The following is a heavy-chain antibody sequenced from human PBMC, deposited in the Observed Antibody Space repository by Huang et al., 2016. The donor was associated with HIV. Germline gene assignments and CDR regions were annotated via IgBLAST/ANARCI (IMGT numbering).Heavy chain of an antibody. J-gene: IGHJ4*02. CDR1: GFSLDSYN. CDR3: AMDRGQQLSPFDS. Sequence: EVQLVESGGGLVKPGGSLRLSCAASGFSLDSYNMYWVRQTPGKGLQLVSSISPSSSFIEYADSVKGRFSISRDNAKNSLYLQMNNLRGEDTAVYYCAMDRGQQLSPFDSWGQGTLVTVSS. V-gene: IGHV3-21*01. CDR2: ISPSSSFI. D-gene: IGHD6-13*01.